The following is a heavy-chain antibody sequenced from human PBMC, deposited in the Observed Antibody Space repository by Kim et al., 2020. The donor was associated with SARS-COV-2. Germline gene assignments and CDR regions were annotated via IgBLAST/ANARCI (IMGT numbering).Heavy chain of an antibody. D-gene: IGHD6-19*01. Sequence: GGSLRLSCAASGFTFSSFAMCWVRQAPGKGLEWVSGISGSGETTYYADSVKGRFTISRDRFKNTVDLQMNSLTADDTAVYFCAKDEHGPVAGTGFDYWG. CDR1: GFTFSSFA. V-gene: IGHV3-23*01. J-gene: IGHJ4*01. CDR2: ISGSGETT. CDR3: AKDEHGPVAGTGFDY.